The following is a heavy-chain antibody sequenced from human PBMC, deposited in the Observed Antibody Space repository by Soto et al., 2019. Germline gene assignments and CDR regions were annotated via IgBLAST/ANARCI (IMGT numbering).Heavy chain of an antibody. CDR1: GFSFDAYA. D-gene: IGHD1-20*01. CDR3: AKDSITGSRRPWGWFDP. Sequence: SLTLACAASGFSFDAYAMRWDRQAPGEGLEWVSGIGWNSGSIGYADSVKGRFTISRDNAKNSLYLQMNSLRAEDTALYYCAKDSITGSRRPWGWFDPWGQGTLVTVSP. J-gene: IGHJ5*02. CDR2: IGWNSGSI. V-gene: IGHV3-9*01.